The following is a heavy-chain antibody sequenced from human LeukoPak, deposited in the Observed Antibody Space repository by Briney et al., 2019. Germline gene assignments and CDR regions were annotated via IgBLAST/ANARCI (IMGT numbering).Heavy chain of an antibody. CDR3: TTGWGGYYMDV. CDR2: IKSKTDGGTT. Sequence: GGSLRLSCVASGFTFSSYWMSWVRQAPGKGLEWVGRIKSKTDGGTTDYAAPVKGRFTISRDDSKNTLYLQMNSLKTEDTAVYYCTTGWGGYYMDVWGKGTTVTVSS. CDR1: GFTFSSYW. D-gene: IGHD7-27*01. V-gene: IGHV3-15*01. J-gene: IGHJ6*03.